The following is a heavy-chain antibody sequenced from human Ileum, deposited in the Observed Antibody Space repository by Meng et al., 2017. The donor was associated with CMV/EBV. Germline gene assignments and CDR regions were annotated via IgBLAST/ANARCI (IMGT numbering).Heavy chain of an antibody. V-gene: IGHV3-73*01. J-gene: IGHJ5*02. CDR1: GFTLSDYT. Sequence: GESLKISCAASGFTLSDYTIHWVRQAPGKGLEWVGRIRSKTYSSATAYAASVKGRFIISRDEPKNTAYLQMNSVKTEDTAVYYCTRHSIVVVPAAGFDPWGQGTLVTVSS. CDR2: IRSKTYSSAT. CDR3: TRHSIVVVPAAGFDP. D-gene: IGHD2-2*01.